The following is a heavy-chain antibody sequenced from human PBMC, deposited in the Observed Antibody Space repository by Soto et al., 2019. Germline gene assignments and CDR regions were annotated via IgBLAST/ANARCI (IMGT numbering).Heavy chain of an antibody. CDR3: ARYRREAVAGYTLDN. Sequence: SETLSLTCTGSGGSISSNYWTWIRQPPGKGLEWIGYVYNSGSTNYNPSLKSRVTISEDTSKSQFSLKVNSMTAADTAVYYCARYRREAVAGYTLDNWGQGILVTVSS. D-gene: IGHD6-13*01. V-gene: IGHV4-59*01. CDR2: VYNSGST. CDR1: GGSISSNY. J-gene: IGHJ4*02.